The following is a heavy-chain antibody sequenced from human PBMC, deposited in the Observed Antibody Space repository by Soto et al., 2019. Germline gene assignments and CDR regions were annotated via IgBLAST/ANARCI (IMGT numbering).Heavy chain of an antibody. CDR3: ARSAPHYDFWSGYYRPAPAGWFDP. V-gene: IGHV5-51*01. CDR1: GYSFTSYW. D-gene: IGHD3-3*01. CDR2: IYPGDSDT. Sequence: GESLKISCKGSGYSFTSYWIGWVRQMPGKGLEWTGIIYPGDSDTRYSPSFQGQVTISADKSISTAYLQWSSLKASDTAMYYCARSAPHYDFWSGYYRPAPAGWFDPWGQGTLVTVSS. J-gene: IGHJ5*02.